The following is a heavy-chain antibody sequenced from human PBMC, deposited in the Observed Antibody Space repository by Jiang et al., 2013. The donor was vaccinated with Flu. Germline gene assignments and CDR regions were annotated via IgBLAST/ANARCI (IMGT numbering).Heavy chain of an antibody. CDR3: ARESSTDFFLDY. CDR1: GFTFSTYS. V-gene: IGHV3-48*01. D-gene: IGHD4-17*01. CDR2: IDSTTSTI. Sequence: LSCAASGFTFSTYSMTWVRQAPGKGLEWVSYIDSTTSTINYADSVKGRFTISRDNAKNSLYLQMNSLRVEDTALYYCARESSTDFFLDYWGQGALVTVSS. J-gene: IGHJ4*02.